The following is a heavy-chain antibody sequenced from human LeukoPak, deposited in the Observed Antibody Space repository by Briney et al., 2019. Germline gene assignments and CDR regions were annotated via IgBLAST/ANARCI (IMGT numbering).Heavy chain of an antibody. CDR3: ARVLQNYYHMDV. V-gene: IGHV4-59*11. J-gene: IGHJ6*03. D-gene: IGHD3-3*01. CDR2: IYDSGSA. Sequence: SVTQSLTCTVSGVSINSHYWSWIRQPPGKGLEWIGFIYDSGSANYKSSLESRVTMSVDTSKNQVSLKLSSVTAADTAVYYCARVLQNYYHMDVWGKGTTVTVSS. CDR1: GVSINSHY.